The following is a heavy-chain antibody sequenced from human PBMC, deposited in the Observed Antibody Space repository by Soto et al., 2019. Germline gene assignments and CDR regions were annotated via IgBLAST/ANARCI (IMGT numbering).Heavy chain of an antibody. CDR3: ASLYSSSDYYYYGMDV. V-gene: IGHV1-69*13. Sequence: GASVKVPCKASGYTFSSYAISWVRQAPGQGLEWMGGIIPIFGTANYAQKFQGRVTITADESTSTAYMELSSLRSEDTAVYYCASLYSSSDYYYYGMDVWGQGTTVTVSS. D-gene: IGHD6-6*01. CDR2: IIPIFGTA. CDR1: GYTFSSYA. J-gene: IGHJ6*02.